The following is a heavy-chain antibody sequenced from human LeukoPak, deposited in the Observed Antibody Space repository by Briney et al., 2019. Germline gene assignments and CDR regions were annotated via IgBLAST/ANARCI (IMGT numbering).Heavy chain of an antibody. Sequence: GASVKVSCKASGYTFTGYYMHWVRQAPGQGLEWMGWINPNSGGTNYAQKFQGRVTMTRDTSISTAYMELSRLRSDDTAVYYCASAQSRGGGLGYFDYWGQGTLVTVSS. CDR3: ASAQSRGGGLGYFDY. D-gene: IGHD2-15*01. J-gene: IGHJ4*02. CDR2: INPNSGGT. V-gene: IGHV1-2*02. CDR1: GYTFTGYY.